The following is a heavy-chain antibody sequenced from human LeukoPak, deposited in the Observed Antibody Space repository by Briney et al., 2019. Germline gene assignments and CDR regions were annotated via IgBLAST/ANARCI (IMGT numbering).Heavy chain of an antibody. CDR2: IRSKAYGGTA. CDR1: GFTSGDYA. D-gene: IGHD6-19*01. Sequence: GGSLRLSCTASGFTSGDYAMSWVRQAPGKGLEWVGFIRSKAYGGTAEYAASVKGRFTISRDDSKSIVYLQMNSLKTEDTAVYYCSIAVAGTSDRYYCDYWGQGTLVTVSS. CDR3: SIAVAGTSDRYYCDY. J-gene: IGHJ4*02. V-gene: IGHV3-49*04.